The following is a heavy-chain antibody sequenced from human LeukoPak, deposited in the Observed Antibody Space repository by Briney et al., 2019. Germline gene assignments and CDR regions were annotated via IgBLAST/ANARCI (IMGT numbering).Heavy chain of an antibody. J-gene: IGHJ4*02. CDR2: IYYSGST. V-gene: IGHV4-39*01. CDR3: ARHPEGGSDSFTFDY. D-gene: IGHD2-21*01. CDR1: GGSISSSSYY. Sequence: PSETLSLTCTVSGGSISSSSYYWGWIRQPPGKGLEWIGSIYYSGSTYYNPSLKSRVTISVDTSKNQFSLKLSSVTAADTAVYYCARHPEGGSDSFTFDYWGQGTLVTVSS.